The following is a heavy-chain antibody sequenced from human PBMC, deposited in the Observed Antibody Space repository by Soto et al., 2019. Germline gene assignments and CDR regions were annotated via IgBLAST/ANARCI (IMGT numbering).Heavy chain of an antibody. CDR1: GFTFSSYA. CDR3: AKDPLYDYIWGNWYFYY. J-gene: IGHJ4*02. V-gene: IGHV3-23*01. CDR2: ISGSGGST. Sequence: EVQLLESGGGLVQPGGSLRLSCAASGFTFSSYAMSWVRQAPGKGLEWVSAISGSGGSTYYADSVKGRFTISRDNSKNTLYLQMNSLRAEDTAVYYCAKDPLYDYIWGNWYFYYWGQGTLVTVSS. D-gene: IGHD3-16*01.